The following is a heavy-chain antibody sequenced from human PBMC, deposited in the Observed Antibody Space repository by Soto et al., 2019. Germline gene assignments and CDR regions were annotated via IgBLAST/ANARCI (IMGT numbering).Heavy chain of an antibody. CDR1: GYTFTSYD. CDR3: ARGRLGYCSGGSCHYYYYYMDV. CDR2: MNPNSGNT. Sequence: APVKVSCKASGYTFTSYDINWVRQATGQGLEWMGWMNPNSGNTGYAQKFQGRVTMTRNTSISTAYMELSSLRSEDTAVYYCARGRLGYCSGGSCHYYYYYMDVWGKGTTVTVSS. J-gene: IGHJ6*03. V-gene: IGHV1-8*01. D-gene: IGHD2-15*01.